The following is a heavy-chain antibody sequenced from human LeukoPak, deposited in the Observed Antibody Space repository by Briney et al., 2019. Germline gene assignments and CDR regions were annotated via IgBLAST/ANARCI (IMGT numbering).Heavy chain of an antibody. D-gene: IGHD3-22*01. CDR2: SSSSSSSYI. J-gene: IGHJ4*02. Sequence: GGSLRLSCAASGFTFSSYSMNWVRQAPGKGLEWVSSSSSSSSSYIYYADSVKGRFTISRDNAKNSLYLQMNSLRAEDTAVYYCALLGYYDSSGYYPDYWGQGTLVTVSS. CDR3: ALLGYYDSSGYYPDY. V-gene: IGHV3-21*01. CDR1: GFTFSSYS.